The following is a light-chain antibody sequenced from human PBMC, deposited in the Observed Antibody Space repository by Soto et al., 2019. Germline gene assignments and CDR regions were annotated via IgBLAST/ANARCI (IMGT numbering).Light chain of an antibody. Sequence: IVLTQSPGTLSLSPEERATLSCRASQSVRSAYVAWYRQRPGQAPHLFIYSTSIRATGTPDRFTGSGSGTDFTLTISRLEPEDSGVYYCQQFGGSPRYTFGQGTKLEIK. CDR3: QQFGGSPRYT. V-gene: IGKV3-20*01. CDR2: STS. CDR1: QSVRSAY. J-gene: IGKJ2*01.